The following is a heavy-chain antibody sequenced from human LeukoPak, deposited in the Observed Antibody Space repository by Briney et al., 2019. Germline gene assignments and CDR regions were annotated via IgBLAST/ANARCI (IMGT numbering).Heavy chain of an antibody. V-gene: IGHV3-53*01. CDR3: ARGLSAVAGTDAFDI. D-gene: IGHD6-19*01. CDR1: GFTVSSNY. Sequence: PGGSLRLSCAASGFTVSSNYMSWVRQAPGKGLEWVSVIYSGGSTYYADSVKGRFTISRDNSKNTLYLQMNSLRAEDTAVYYCARGLSAVAGTDAFDIWGQGTMVTVSS. J-gene: IGHJ3*02. CDR2: IYSGGST.